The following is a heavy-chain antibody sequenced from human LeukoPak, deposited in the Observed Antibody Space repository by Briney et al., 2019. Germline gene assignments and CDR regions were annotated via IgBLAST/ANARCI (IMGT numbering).Heavy chain of an antibody. J-gene: IGHJ3*02. CDR3: ARDWNGSGTFDAFDI. V-gene: IGHV4-4*07. Sequence: SETLSLTCTVSGGSISSYYWSWIRQPAGKGLEWIGRIYTSGSINYNPSLKSRVTISVDKSKNQFSLKLSSVTAADTAVYYCARDWNGSGTFDAFDIWGQGTMVTVSS. CDR1: GGSISSYY. D-gene: IGHD3-10*01. CDR2: IYTSGSI.